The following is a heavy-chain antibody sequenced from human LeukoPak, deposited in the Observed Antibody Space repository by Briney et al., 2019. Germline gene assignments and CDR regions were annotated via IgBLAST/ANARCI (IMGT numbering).Heavy chain of an antibody. Sequence: PSETLSLTCTVSGGSIRSGSHYWARIRQPPGKGLEWIGSIYYSGSTYYNPSLENRVTISIDTSKNHFSLKLSSLGAADTSVYYCAKRDDSGGNLVDLWGQGTLVTVS. J-gene: IGHJ4*02. D-gene: IGHD3-22*01. V-gene: IGHV4-39*02. CDR3: AKRDDSGGNLVDL. CDR2: IYYSGST. CDR1: GGSIRSGSHY.